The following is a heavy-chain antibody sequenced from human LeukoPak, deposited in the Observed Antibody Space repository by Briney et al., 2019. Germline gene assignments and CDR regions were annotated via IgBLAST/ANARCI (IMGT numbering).Heavy chain of an antibody. J-gene: IGHJ4*02. CDR2: IYHSGST. V-gene: IGHV4-4*02. D-gene: IGHD5-12*01. CDR1: GGSISSSNW. Sequence: SGTLSLTCAVSGGSISSSNWWNWVRQSPGKGLEWIGEIYHSGSTNYNPSLKSRVTISIDKSKNQFSLKLSSVTAADTAVYYCARHRFGAYDYDYWGQGTLVTVSS. CDR3: ARHRFGAYDYDY.